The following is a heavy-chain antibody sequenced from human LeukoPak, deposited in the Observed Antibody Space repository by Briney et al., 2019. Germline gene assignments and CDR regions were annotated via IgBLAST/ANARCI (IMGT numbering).Heavy chain of an antibody. CDR3: ARTRSSSSSWYGQFDY. V-gene: IGHV1-69*06. Sequence: SVKVSCKASGGTFSSYAISWVRQAPGQGLEWMGGIIPILGTANYAQKFQGRVTITADKSTSTAYMELSSLRSEDTAVYYCARTRSSSSSWYGQFDYWGQGTLVTVSS. J-gene: IGHJ4*02. D-gene: IGHD6-13*01. CDR1: GGTFSSYA. CDR2: IIPILGTA.